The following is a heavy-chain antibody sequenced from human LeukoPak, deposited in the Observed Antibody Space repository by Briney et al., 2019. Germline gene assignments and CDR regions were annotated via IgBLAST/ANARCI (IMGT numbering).Heavy chain of an antibody. V-gene: IGHV4-59*01. CDR2: IYYSGST. D-gene: IGHD3-3*01. CDR3: ARVRDFWSGYYSYWYFDL. CDR1: GGSLSSYY. Sequence: PSETRSLTCTVSGGSLSSYYWSWIRQPPGKGLAWIGYIYYSGSTNYNPSLKSRVTISVDTSKNQFSLKLSSVTAADTAVYYCARVRDFWSGYYSYWYFDLWGRGTLVTVSS. J-gene: IGHJ2*01.